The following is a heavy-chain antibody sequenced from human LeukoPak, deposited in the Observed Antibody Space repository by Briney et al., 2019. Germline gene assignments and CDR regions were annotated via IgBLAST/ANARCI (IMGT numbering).Heavy chain of an antibody. Sequence: SETLSLTCTVSGGSISSYYWSWIRQPPGKGLEWIGYIYYSESTNYNPSLKSRVTISVDTSKNQFSLKLSSVTAADTAVYYCARVFSGGWPIDYWGQGTLVTVSS. V-gene: IGHV4-59*01. CDR3: ARVFSGGWPIDY. D-gene: IGHD3-10*01. CDR2: IYYSEST. J-gene: IGHJ4*02. CDR1: GGSISSYY.